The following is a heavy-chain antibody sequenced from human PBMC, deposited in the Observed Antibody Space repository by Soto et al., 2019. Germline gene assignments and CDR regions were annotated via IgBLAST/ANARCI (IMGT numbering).Heavy chain of an antibody. J-gene: IGHJ4*02. D-gene: IGHD5-18*01. CDR2: ISNSSSYI. V-gene: IGHV3-21*01. Sequence: GGSLRLSCAASGFTFSSYSMNWVRQAPGKGLEWVSSISNSSSYIYYADSVKGRFTISRDNAKNSLYLQMNSLRAEDTAVYYCARDQPGYSYGYGLGYWGQETLVTVSS. CDR3: ARDQPGYSYGYGLGY. CDR1: GFTFSSYS.